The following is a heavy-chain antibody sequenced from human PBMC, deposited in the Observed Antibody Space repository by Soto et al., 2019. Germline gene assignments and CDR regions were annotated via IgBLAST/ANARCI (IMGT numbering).Heavy chain of an antibody. Sequence: QITLKESGPTRVKPTQTLTLTCTFSGFSLTSRPMGVGWLRQPPGKALEWLVFIYWDDDKRHRPSLKNRLTFTKDTSGNQVVLTMTNMDPLDTATYYCAHRLSGFNWNGGYFDYWGQGALVTVSS. V-gene: IGHV2-5*02. CDR3: AHRLSGFNWNGGYFDY. J-gene: IGHJ4*02. D-gene: IGHD1-1*01. CDR2: IYWDDDK. CDR1: GFSLTSRPMG.